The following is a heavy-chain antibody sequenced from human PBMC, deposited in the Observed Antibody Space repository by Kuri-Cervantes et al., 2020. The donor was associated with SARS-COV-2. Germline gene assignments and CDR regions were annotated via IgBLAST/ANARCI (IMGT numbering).Heavy chain of an antibody. CDR1: GGSISSYY. CDR2: IYYSGST. D-gene: IGHD6-19*01. J-gene: IGHJ4*02. CDR3: ARERGGQWLVRLGYFDY. Sequence: SETLSLTCTVSGGSISSYYWSWIRQPPGKGLEWIGYIYYSGSTNYNPPLKSRVTISVDTSKNQFSLKLSSVTAADTAVYYCARERGGQWLVRLGYFDYWGQGTLVTVSS. V-gene: IGHV4-59*01.